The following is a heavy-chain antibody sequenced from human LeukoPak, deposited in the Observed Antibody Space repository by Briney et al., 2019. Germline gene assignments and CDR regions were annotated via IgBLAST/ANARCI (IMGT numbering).Heavy chain of an antibody. V-gene: IGHV3-64D*06. CDR2: ISSDGIR. J-gene: IGHJ4*02. CDR3: SAAVAGSFPG. Sequence: PGGSLRLSCSASGFTFSSYGMHWVRQAPGKGLEYVSTISSDGIRYYADSMKGRFTISRDNSKNTVYLQMSSLRTEDTAVYYCSAAVAGSFPGWGQGTLVTVSS. D-gene: IGHD6-19*01. CDR1: GFTFSSYG.